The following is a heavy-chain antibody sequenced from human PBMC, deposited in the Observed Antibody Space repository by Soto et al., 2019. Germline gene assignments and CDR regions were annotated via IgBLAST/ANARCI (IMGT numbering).Heavy chain of an antibody. V-gene: IGHV1-8*01. CDR2: MNPNSGNT. CDR1: GYTFTSYD. J-gene: IGHJ5*02. CDR3: AREGGGYCSGGSCSEKSGFDP. Sequence: ASVNVSCKASGYTFTSYDINWVRQATGQGLEWMGWMNPNSGNTGYAQKFQGRVTMTRNTSISTAYMELSSLRSEDTAVYYCAREGGGYCSGGSCSEKSGFDPWGQGTLVTVSS. D-gene: IGHD2-15*01.